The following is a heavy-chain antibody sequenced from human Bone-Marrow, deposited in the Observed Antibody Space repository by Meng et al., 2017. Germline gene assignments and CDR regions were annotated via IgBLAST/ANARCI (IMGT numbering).Heavy chain of an antibody. CDR2: IYYSGST. D-gene: IGHD4-17*01. Sequence: QGQLQGPRPGLVKPPPTLSLTCTVSGGSLSCGNHCWSWIRQHPGKGLEYIGYIYYSGSTYYNPSLKSRVIISVDTSKNQFSLRLNSVTAADTAVYYCASLYGDSSVWYLDLWGRGTLVTVSS. CDR1: GGSLSCGNHC. J-gene: IGHJ2*01. CDR3: ASLYGDSSVWYLDL. V-gene: IGHV4-31*03.